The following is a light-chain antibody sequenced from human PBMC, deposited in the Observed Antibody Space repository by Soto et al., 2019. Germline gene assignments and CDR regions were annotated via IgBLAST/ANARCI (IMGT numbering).Light chain of an antibody. CDR3: ASYTRTTTLV. J-gene: IGLJ2*01. Sequence: QSALTQPASVSGSPGQSITISCIGTISDIGGYNFISWYQHHPGKAPKLVIYDVNNRPSGISYRFSGSKSGNTASLTISGLQAEDEADYYCASYTRTTTLVFGGGTKLTVL. V-gene: IGLV2-14*01. CDR2: DVN. CDR1: ISDIGGYNF.